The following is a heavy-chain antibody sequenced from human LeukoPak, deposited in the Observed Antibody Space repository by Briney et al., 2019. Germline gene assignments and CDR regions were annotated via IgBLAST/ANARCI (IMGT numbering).Heavy chain of an antibody. CDR3: AKDTCYYDSSGPMGPRYFDY. D-gene: IGHD3-22*01. V-gene: IGHV3-9*01. J-gene: IGHJ4*02. Sequence: GGSLTLSCAASGFTFDDYAMHWVRQAPGEGREWVSGISWNSGSIVYADSVKGRFTISRDNAKNSLYLQMNSLRAEDTALYYCAKDTCYYDSSGPMGPRYFDYWGQGTLVTVSS. CDR1: GFTFDDYA. CDR2: ISWNSGSI.